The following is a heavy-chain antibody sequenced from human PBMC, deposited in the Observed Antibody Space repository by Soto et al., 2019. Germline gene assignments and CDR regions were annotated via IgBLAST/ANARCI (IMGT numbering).Heavy chain of an antibody. J-gene: IGHJ4*02. CDR3: ASFRSAYPYTAADYYFDY. CDR2: ISAYNGNT. Sequence: ASVKVSCKASGYTFTSYGISWVRQAPGQGLEWMGWISAYNGNTNYAQKLQGRVTMTTDTSTSTAYMELRSLRSDDTAVYYCASFRSAYPYTAADYYFDYWGQGTLVTVSS. D-gene: IGHD5-18*01. V-gene: IGHV1-18*04. CDR1: GYTFTSYG.